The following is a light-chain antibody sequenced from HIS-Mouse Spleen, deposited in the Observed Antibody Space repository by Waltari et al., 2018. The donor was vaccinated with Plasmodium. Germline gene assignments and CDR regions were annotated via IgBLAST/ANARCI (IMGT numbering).Light chain of an antibody. CDR2: EDS. J-gene: IGLJ3*02. CDR1: ALAKKY. CDR3: YSTDSSGNHRV. Sequence: SYELTKPPSVSVSPGQTARITCSADALAKKYAYWYHHKAGQAPWLVIYEDSKRPTGIPERFSGSSSGTMATLTISGAQVEDEADYYCYSTDSSGNHRVFGGGTKLTVL. V-gene: IGLV3-10*01.